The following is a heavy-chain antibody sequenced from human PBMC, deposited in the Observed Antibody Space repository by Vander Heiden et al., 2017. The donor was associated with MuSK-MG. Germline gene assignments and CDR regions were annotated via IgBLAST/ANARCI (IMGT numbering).Heavy chain of an antibody. Sequence: QVQLVESGGGLVQPGRSLRLSCAAPGSTFSSYAMHWVRQAPGKGLEWVAVISYDGSNKYYADSVKGRFTISRDNSKNTLYRQMNSLRAEDTAVYYCAQSGSYANGNYYYYMDVWGKGTTVTVSS. CDR1: GSTFSSYA. D-gene: IGHD1-26*01. J-gene: IGHJ6*03. V-gene: IGHV3-30-3*01. CDR2: ISYDGSNK. CDR3: AQSGSYANGNYYYYMDV.